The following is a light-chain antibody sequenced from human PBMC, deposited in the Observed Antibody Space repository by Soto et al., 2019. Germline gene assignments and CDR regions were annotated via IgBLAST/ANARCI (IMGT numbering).Light chain of an antibody. CDR3: QQSNNHPIS. J-gene: IGKJ5*01. V-gene: IGKV1-12*01. CDR1: QAVNSW. Sequence: DNQLTQSPSSISASVGDRVTITCRASQAVNSWLAWFQQKPGMAPKLVIYDVSSLQSGVPSRFSGSVSGTEFTLTISSRQPEDVATYYCQQSNNHPISFGQGTRLEIK. CDR2: DVS.